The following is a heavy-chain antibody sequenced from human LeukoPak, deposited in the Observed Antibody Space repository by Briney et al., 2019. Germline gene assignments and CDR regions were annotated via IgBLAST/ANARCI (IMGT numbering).Heavy chain of an antibody. CDR2: ISGSGGST. CDR3: ARESGSSSWDYFDY. D-gene: IGHD6-13*01. Sequence: PGGSLRLSCAASGFTFSSYAMSWVRQAPGKGLEWVSAISGSGGSTYYADSVKGRFTISRDNAKNSLYLQMNSLRAEDTAVYYCARESGSSSWDYFDYWGQGTLVTVSS. CDR1: GFTFSSYA. J-gene: IGHJ4*02. V-gene: IGHV3-23*01.